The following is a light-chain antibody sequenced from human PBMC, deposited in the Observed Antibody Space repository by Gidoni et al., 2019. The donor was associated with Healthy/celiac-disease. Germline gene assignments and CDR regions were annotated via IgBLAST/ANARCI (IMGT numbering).Light chain of an antibody. CDR3: QSADSSGTSHVV. CDR1: ALPKQY. V-gene: IGLV3-25*03. J-gene: IGLJ2*01. Sequence: SYELTQPPSVSVSPGQTASITCSGDALPKQYAYWYQQKPGQAPVLVIYKDSERPSGIPERFSGSSSGTTVTLTISGVQAEDEADYYCQSADSSGTSHVVFGGGTKLTVL. CDR2: KDS.